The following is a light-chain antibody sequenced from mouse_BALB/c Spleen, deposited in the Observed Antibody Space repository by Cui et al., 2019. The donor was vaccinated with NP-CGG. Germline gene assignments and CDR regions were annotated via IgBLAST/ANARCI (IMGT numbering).Light chain of an antibody. Sequence: QAVVTQESALPPSPGETVTLTCRSSTGAVTTSNYANWVQEKPDHLFTGLIGGTNNRAPGVPARFSGSLIGDKAALTITGAQTEDEARYFCALWYSNHWVFGGGTKLTVL. CDR3: ALWYSNHWV. CDR2: GTN. J-gene: IGLJ1*01. V-gene: IGLV1*01. CDR1: TGAVTTSNY.